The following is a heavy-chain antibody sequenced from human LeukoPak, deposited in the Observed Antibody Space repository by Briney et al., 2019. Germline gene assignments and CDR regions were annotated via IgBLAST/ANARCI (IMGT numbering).Heavy chain of an antibody. CDR2: IIPILGIA. Sequence: SMKVSCKASGGTFSSYAISWVRQAPGQGLEWMGRIIPILGIANYAQEFQDRVTITADKSTSTAYMELSSLRSEDTAVYYCARRAMVRDYGMDVWGQGTTVTVSS. CDR1: GGTFSSYA. CDR3: ARRAMVRDYGMDV. D-gene: IGHD3-10*01. V-gene: IGHV1-69*04. J-gene: IGHJ6*02.